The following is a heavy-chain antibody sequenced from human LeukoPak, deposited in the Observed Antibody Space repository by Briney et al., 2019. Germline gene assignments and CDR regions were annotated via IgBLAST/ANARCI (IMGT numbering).Heavy chain of an antibody. D-gene: IGHD1-1*01. CDR3: ARESGLERHVSRFDY. CDR2: IYYSGSN. V-gene: IGHV4-59*12. Sequence: TSSETLSLTCTVSGGSISSYYRSWIRQPPGKGLEWIGYIYYSGSNNYNLYLKSRVTISVGTSKNQFSPKLSHVTAADTAVYYCARESGLERHVSRFDYWGQGTLLTVSS. CDR1: GGSISSYY. J-gene: IGHJ4*02.